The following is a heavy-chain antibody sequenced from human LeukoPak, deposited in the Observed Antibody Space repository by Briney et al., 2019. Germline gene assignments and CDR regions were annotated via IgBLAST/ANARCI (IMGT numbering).Heavy chain of an antibody. V-gene: IGHV3-21*01. CDR3: ARERITMVRGVTPYYFDY. D-gene: IGHD3-10*01. J-gene: IGHJ4*02. Sequence: PGGSLRLSCAASVFTFNRYSVNGVRQAPGKGLEWVSSISSSSSYIYYADSVKGRFTISRDNAKNSLYLQMNSLRAEDTAVYYCARERITMVRGVTPYYFDYWGQGTLVTVSS. CDR2: ISSSSSYI. CDR1: VFTFNRYS.